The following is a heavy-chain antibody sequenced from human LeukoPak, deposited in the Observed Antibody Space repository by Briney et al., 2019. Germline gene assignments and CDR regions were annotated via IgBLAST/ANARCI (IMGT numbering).Heavy chain of an antibody. D-gene: IGHD1-26*01. V-gene: IGHV3-30*02. Sequence: PGGSLRLSCAASGFTFSSYGMHWVRQAPGKGLEWVAFIRYDGSNKYYADSVKGRFTISRDNSKNTLYLQMNSLRAEDTAVYYCAKGQWPALAIVGATDYWGQGTLVTVSS. CDR2: IRYDGSNK. CDR3: AKGQWPALAIVGATDY. CDR1: GFTFSSYG. J-gene: IGHJ4*02.